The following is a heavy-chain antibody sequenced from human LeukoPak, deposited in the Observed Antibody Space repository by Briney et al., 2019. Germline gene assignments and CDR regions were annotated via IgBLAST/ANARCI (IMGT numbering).Heavy chain of an antibody. CDR2: IRYSEST. CDR3: SRDGSSRSLYL. Sequence: PSQTLSLTCTVSGGSISSGGYSWSWIRQHRGKGLEWIGYIRYSESTYYNPSLKSRVSISVDPSENQFSMTLSSVTAADTAVYFCSRDGSSRSLYLWGQGTLVTVSS. J-gene: IGHJ4*02. V-gene: IGHV4-31*03. D-gene: IGHD3-10*01. CDR1: GGSISSGGYS.